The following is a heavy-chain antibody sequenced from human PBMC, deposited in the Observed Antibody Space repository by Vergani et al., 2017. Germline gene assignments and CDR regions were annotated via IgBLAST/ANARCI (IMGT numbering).Heavy chain of an antibody. D-gene: IGHD2-21*01. CDR1: GGSMSDFY. CDR3: ARGNCGVNCPKYNWLAP. V-gene: IGHV4-4*07. J-gene: IGHJ5*02. CDR2: IYPNGNG. Sequence: QVHLQESGPGVVKPSDTLSLTCTVSGGSMSDFYWNWIRQPAGRGLEWIGRIYPNGNGNYNESLRSRLTMSIDTSRSQFSLSVSSVTAADTAVYYCARGNCGVNCPKYNWLAPWGRGILVTVSS.